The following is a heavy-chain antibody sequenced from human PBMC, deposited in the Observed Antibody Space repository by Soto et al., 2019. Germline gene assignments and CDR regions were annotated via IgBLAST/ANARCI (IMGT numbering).Heavy chain of an antibody. CDR1: GWSISSYY. D-gene: IGHD5-12*01. CDR3: ARHYGDGYDYLYD. V-gene: IGHV4-59*08. CDR2: IYYRGNP. Sequence: PSETLSLTCTVSGWSISSYYWSWIRQPPGKGLEWIGYIYYRGNPNYNPSLKSRVTISQDTSKNQFSLKLSSVTAADTAVYYCARHYGDGYDYLYDWGQGTLVTVSS. J-gene: IGHJ4*02.